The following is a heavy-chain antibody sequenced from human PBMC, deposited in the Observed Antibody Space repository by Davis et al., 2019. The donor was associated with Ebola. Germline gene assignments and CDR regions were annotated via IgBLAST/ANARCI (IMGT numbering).Heavy chain of an antibody. D-gene: IGHD5-24*01. CDR1: GGSFSGYY. CDR3: ARASRDGYNFDY. V-gene: IGHV4-34*01. Sequence: SETLSLTCAVYGGSFSGYYWSWIRQPPGKGLEWIGEINHSGSTNYNPSLKSRVTISVDTSKNQFSLKLSSVTAADTAVYYCARASRDGYNFDYWGQGTLVTVSS. J-gene: IGHJ4*02. CDR2: INHSGST.